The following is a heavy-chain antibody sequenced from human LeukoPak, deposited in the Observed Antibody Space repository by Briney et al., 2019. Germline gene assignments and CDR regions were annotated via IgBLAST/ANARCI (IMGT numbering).Heavy chain of an antibody. V-gene: IGHV1-69*05. CDR2: IIPIFGTA. J-gene: IGHJ3*02. CDR3: ARESYYYDSSGNNAFDI. CDR1: GGTFSSYA. Sequence: SVKVSCKASGGTFSSYAISWVRQAPGQGLEWMGGIIPIFGTADYAQKFQGRVTITTDESTSTAYMGLSSLRSEDTAVYYCARESYYYDSSGNNAFDIWGQGTMVTVSS. D-gene: IGHD3-22*01.